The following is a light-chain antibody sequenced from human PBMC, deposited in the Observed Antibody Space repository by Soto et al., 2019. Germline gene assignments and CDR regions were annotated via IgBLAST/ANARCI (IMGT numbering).Light chain of an antibody. CDR3: QQYGSSQWT. CDR2: SAS. CDR1: QSVTSTY. Sequence: EIVLTQSPCTLSLSPGERATLSCRASQSVTSTYLAWYQQKPGQAPRLLIYSASSRATGIPDRFSGSGSGTDFTLTISRLEPEDFAVYYCQQYGSSQWTFGQGTKVDIK. V-gene: IGKV3-20*01. J-gene: IGKJ1*01.